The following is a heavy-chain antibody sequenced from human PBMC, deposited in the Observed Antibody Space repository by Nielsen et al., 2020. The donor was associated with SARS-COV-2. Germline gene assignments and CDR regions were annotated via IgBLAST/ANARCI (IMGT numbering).Heavy chain of an antibody. CDR3: ARGSSGWYLDWFDP. V-gene: IGHV3-7*04. Sequence: GESLKISCAASGFTFSSYWMSWVRQAPGKGLEWVANIKQDGSEKYYVDSVKGRFTISRDNAKNSLYLQMNSLRAEDTAVYYCARGSSGWYLDWFDPWGQGTLVTVSS. CDR2: IKQDGSEK. D-gene: IGHD6-19*01. J-gene: IGHJ5*02. CDR1: GFTFSSYW.